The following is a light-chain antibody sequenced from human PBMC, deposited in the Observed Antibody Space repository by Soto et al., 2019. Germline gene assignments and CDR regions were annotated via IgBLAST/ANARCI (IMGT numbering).Light chain of an antibody. V-gene: IGKV3-20*01. Sequence: EIVLTQSPGTLSLSPGERATLSCRASQSVSSSYLAWYQQKPGQAPNVLIYRASSRATGIPDRFSGSGSGTDFTLTISRLEPEDFAVYYCQQYGSSPLTFGGGTKVEIK. CDR2: RAS. CDR3: QQYGSSPLT. J-gene: IGKJ4*01. CDR1: QSVSSSY.